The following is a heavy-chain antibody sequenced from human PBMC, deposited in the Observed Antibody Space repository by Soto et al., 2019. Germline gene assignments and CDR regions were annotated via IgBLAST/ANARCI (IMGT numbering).Heavy chain of an antibody. V-gene: IGHV3-7*04. D-gene: IGHD2-2*01. Sequence: EMQLVGSGGGLVQPGGSLRLSCVASGFNFRTHWMTWVRQAPGKGLEWVANIKEDGSEEYYVDSVRGRFAISRDNAKDSLYLQMNSLRVEDTAVYYCARDGRYCTSIDCRGDPYDIWGQGTMVTVSS. J-gene: IGHJ3*02. CDR1: GFNFRTHW. CDR3: ARDGRYCTSIDCRGDPYDI. CDR2: IKEDGSEE.